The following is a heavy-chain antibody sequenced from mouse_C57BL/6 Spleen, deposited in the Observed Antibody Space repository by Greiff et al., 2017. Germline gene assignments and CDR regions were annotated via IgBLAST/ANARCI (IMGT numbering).Heavy chain of an antibody. J-gene: IGHJ2*01. D-gene: IGHD2-4*01. V-gene: IGHV5-9*01. CDR2: ISGGGGNT. Sequence: EVLLVESGGGLVKPGGSLKLSCAASGFTFSSYTMSWFRQTLEKRLVWVATISGGGGNTYYPASVKGRFTISRDNAKNTLYLQKSSLRSEDTALYYCARGLGDYWGQGTTLTVSS. CDR3: ARGLGDY. CDR1: GFTFSSYT.